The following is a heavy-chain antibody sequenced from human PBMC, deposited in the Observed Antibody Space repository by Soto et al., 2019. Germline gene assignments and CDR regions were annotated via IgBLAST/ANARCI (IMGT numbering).Heavy chain of an antibody. CDR3: ARDVRKVTTSYYYYYYMDV. J-gene: IGHJ6*03. V-gene: IGHV1-18*01. CDR2: ISAYNGNT. CDR1: GYTFTSYG. Sequence: QVQLVQSGAEVKKPGASVKVSCKASGYTFTSYGISWVRQAPGQELEWMGWISAYNGNTNYAQKLQGRVTMTTDTSTSTAYMELRSLRSDDTAVYYCARDVRKVTTSYYYYYYMDVWGKGTTVTVSS. D-gene: IGHD4-17*01.